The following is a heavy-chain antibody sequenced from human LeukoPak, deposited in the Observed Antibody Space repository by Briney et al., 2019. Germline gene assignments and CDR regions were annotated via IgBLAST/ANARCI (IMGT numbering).Heavy chain of an antibody. D-gene: IGHD1-26*01. CDR3: AKDREKAVGATIFDH. Sequence: PGGSLRLSCAVSGFTFSDYAMSWVRQAPGKGLEWVLGINFSGRSTNYADSVKGRFIISRDNSNNTLHLQMNSLRAEDTAVYYCAKDREKAVGATIFDHWGQGTLVTVSS. CDR1: GFTFSDYA. V-gene: IGHV3-23*01. CDR2: INFSGRST. J-gene: IGHJ4*02.